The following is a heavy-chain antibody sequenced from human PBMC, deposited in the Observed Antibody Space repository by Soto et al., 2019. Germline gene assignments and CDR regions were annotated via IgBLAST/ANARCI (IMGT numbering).Heavy chain of an antibody. CDR3: SRDPRGGEFCDRGVYYYTGGNWFDT. V-gene: IGHV1-2*02. CDR1: RYIFTGYY. Sequence: ASVKVSCKTSRYIFTGYYLHWVRQAPGQGLEWMGYINPKTGGTKYAQKFQDRVTMTRDTSISTAYMELSGVRSEDTAVNCCSRDPRGGEFCDRGVYYYTGGNWFDTWGQGTLVTVSS. D-gene: IGHD3-22*01. CDR2: INPKTGGT. J-gene: IGHJ5*02.